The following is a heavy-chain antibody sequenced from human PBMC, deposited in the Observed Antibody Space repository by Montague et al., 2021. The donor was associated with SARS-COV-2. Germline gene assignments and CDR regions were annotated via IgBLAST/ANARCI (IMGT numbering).Heavy chain of an antibody. D-gene: IGHD6-25*01. CDR2: IYYTGST. Sequence: SGTLSLTCTVSGGSVSSGSYYWSWIRQPPGKGLQSIGYIYYTGSTNYNPSLQSRVTISVDSSKNQFSVRLSSVTAADTAVYYCARISGIISWYYDYWGQGTLVTVSS. CDR1: GGSVSSGSYY. CDR3: ARISGIISWYYDY. V-gene: IGHV4-61*01. J-gene: IGHJ4*02.